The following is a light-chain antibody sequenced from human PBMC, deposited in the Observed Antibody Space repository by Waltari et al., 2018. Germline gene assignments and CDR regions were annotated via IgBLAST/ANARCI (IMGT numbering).Light chain of an antibody. V-gene: IGKV3-15*01. Sequence: EIVMTQSPATLSVSPGERATLSCRASQIVSSNLAWYQQKPGQTPRLPIYEASTRPTGIPARFSGSGSGTEFTLSISSLQSEDFAVYYCQQYNTWPPITFGQGTRLEIK. CDR3: QQYNTWPPIT. J-gene: IGKJ5*01. CDR2: EAS. CDR1: QIVSSN.